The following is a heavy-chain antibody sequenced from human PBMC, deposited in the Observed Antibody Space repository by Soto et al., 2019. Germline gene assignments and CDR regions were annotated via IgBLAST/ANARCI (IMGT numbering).Heavy chain of an antibody. CDR1: GFTFSSYA. CDR2: ISGSGGST. D-gene: IGHD2-2*01. CDR3: AKDRVQGVPGATAWYYFDF. J-gene: IGHJ4*02. V-gene: IGHV3-23*01. Sequence: GGSLRLSCAASGFTFSSYAMSWVRQAPGKGLEWVSAISGSGGSTYYADSVKGRFTISRDNSKNTLYLHMNSLRGEDTGVYYWAKDRVQGVPGATAWYYFDFWGQGTLVTVSS.